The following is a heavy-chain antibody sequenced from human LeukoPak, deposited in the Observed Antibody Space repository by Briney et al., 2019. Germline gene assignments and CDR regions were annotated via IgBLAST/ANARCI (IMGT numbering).Heavy chain of an antibody. Sequence: SETLSLTCTVSGGSISSSSYYWGWIRQPPGKGLEWIGSIYYSGSTYYNPSLKSRVTISVDTSKNQFSLKLSYVTAADTAVYYCARDRSIIVGATRGAFDIWGQGTMVTVSS. CDR3: ARDRSIIVGATRGAFDI. CDR1: GGSISSSSYY. V-gene: IGHV4-39*07. D-gene: IGHD1-26*01. J-gene: IGHJ3*02. CDR2: IYYSGST.